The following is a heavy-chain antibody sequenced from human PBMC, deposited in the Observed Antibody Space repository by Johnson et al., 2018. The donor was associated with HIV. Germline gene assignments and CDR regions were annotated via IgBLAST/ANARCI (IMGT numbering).Heavy chain of an antibody. V-gene: IGHV3-30*02. Sequence: QVQLVESGGGVVQPGRSLRLSCAASGLTFRRYAMHWVRQPPAKGLEWGAFLRYDGRNTCFADSVTGRFNMSRDNSNNALYLQMNSLRAEDTAVYYCAKDLGGYSSSWNNAFDIWGQGTMVTVSS. J-gene: IGHJ3*02. CDR1: GLTFRRYA. D-gene: IGHD6-13*01. CDR2: LRYDGRNT. CDR3: AKDLGGYSSSWNNAFDI.